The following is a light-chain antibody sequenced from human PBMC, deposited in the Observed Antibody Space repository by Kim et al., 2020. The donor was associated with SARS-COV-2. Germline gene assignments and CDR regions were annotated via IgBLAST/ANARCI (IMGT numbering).Light chain of an antibody. Sequence: SYELTQPPSVSVAPGKTARITCGGNNIGSKSVHWYQQKLGQAPVLVIYYDSDRPSGIPERFSGTNSGNTATLTISRVEAGDEADYYCQVWDSSSDGRGWVFGGGTQLTVL. J-gene: IGLJ3*02. CDR3: QVWDSSSDGRGWV. V-gene: IGLV3-21*04. CDR1: NIGSKS. CDR2: YDS.